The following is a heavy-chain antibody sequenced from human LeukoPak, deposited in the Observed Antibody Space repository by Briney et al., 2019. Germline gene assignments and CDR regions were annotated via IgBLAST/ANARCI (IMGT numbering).Heavy chain of an antibody. CDR2: IYPGDSDT. Sequence: GESLKISCQGSGYNFTTYWIGWVRQMPGKGLEWMGIIYPGDSDTRYSPTFQGQVTISAAKSISTAYLQWSSLRASDTAMYYCARRRVDSFTVDYWGQGTLVTVSS. J-gene: IGHJ4*02. CDR1: GYNFTTYW. CDR3: ARRRVDSFTVDY. V-gene: IGHV5-51*01. D-gene: IGHD3/OR15-3a*01.